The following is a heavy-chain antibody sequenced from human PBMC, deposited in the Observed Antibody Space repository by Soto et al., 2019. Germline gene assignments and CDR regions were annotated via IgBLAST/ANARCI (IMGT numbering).Heavy chain of an antibody. V-gene: IGHV1-18*04. CDR2: ISAYNGNT. J-gene: IGHJ6*04. Sequence: GASXKVSCKASGYTFTSYGISWVRQAPGQGLEWMGWISAYNGNTNYAQKLQGRVTMTTDTSTSTAYMELRSLRSDDTAVYYCAREEGRFFEEKYYYNGMDVWGKGTTVTVSS. D-gene: IGHD3-3*01. CDR1: GYTFTSYG. CDR3: AREEGRFFEEKYYYNGMDV.